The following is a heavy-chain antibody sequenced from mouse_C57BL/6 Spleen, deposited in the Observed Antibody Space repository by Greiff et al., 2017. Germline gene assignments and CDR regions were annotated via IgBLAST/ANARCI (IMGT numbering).Heavy chain of an antibody. V-gene: IGHV3-6*01. CDR3: ARDDYSNYGDYAMDY. CDR2: ISYDGSN. CDR1: GYSITSGYY. D-gene: IGHD2-5*01. Sequence: EVKLQESGPGLVKPSQSLSLTCSVTGYSITSGYYWNWIRQFPGNKLEWMGYISYDGSNNYNPSLKNRISITRDTSKNQFFLKLNSVTTEDTATYYCARDDYSNYGDYAMDYWGQGTSVTVSS. J-gene: IGHJ4*01.